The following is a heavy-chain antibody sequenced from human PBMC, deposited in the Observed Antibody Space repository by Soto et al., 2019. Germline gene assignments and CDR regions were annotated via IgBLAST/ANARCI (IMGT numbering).Heavy chain of an antibody. CDR1: GYTFTSYH. CDR2: ISAYNGNT. V-gene: IGHV1-18*01. CDR3: ARDSPPPRE. Sequence: QVQLVKSGAEVKKPGASVKVSCKASGYTFTSYHITWGRQDPGQGLEWMGWISAYNGNTNYAQKLQGRVNMTTDTSTSTAYMELRSLRSNDTAVYYCARDSPPPREWGQGTLVTVSS. J-gene: IGHJ4*02.